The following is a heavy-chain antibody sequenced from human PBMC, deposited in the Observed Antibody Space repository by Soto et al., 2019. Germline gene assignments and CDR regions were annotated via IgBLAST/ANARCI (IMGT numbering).Heavy chain of an antibody. CDR3: ARGRYSYETIYYKFYYSALDV. CDR2: INDDGGT. D-gene: IGHD3-10*01. CDR1: GGSIRGYY. V-gene: IGHV4-34*01. Sequence: SETLSLTCGVYGGSIRGYYWSWIRQSPGKGLEWIGDINDDGGTNYNPSLKSRVTTSLDTSKKQVSLMVSSVTAADTAVYYCARGRYSYETIYYKFYYSALDVWGQGTTVTVSS. J-gene: IGHJ6*02.